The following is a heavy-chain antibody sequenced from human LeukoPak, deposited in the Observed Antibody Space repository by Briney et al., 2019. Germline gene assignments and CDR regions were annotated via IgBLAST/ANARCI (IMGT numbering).Heavy chain of an antibody. CDR3: ARTRRAARRADNWFDP. D-gene: IGHD6-6*01. J-gene: IGHJ5*02. CDR1: GYSFTSYW. V-gene: IGHV1-8*03. CDR2: MNPNSGNT. Sequence: GESLKISCKGSGYSFTSYWIGWVRQATGQGLEWMGWMNPNSGNTGYAQKFQGRVTITRNTSISTAYMELSSLRSEDTAVYYCARTRRAARRADNWFDPWGQGTLVTVSS.